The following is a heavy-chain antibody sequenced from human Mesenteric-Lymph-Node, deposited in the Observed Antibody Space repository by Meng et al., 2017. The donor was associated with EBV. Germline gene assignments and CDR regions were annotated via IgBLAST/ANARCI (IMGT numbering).Heavy chain of an antibody. V-gene: IGHV1-3*01. CDR2: INPGNGNT. D-gene: IGHD2-2*01. CDR3: ARDYCSSTSCLFDY. Sequence: HVQLVQSGAEVKKPGASVKVSCKASGYTFISYTMYWVRQAPEQRLEWMGWINPGNGNTKYSQKFQGRVTITRDTSATTAYMELSSLNSEDTAVYYCARDYCSSTSCLFDYWGQGILVTVSS. J-gene: IGHJ4*02. CDR1: GYTFISYT.